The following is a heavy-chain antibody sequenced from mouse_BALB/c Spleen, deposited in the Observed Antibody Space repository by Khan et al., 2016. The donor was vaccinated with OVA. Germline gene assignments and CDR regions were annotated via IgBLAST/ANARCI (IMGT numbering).Heavy chain of an antibody. CDR1: GYSITSDYA. CDR3: ASGRLLLRYPDYLDY. D-gene: IGHD1-1*01. V-gene: IGHV3-2*02. Sequence: EVQLQESGPGLLKPSQSLSLTCTVTGYSITSDYAWNWIRQFPGNQLEWMAYISYSGSTTYRPSLSSRISNTQDRSKKQFFLKVKTVATEDTTTDYCASGRLLLRYPDYLDYWGQGTTLTVSS. CDR2: ISYSGST. J-gene: IGHJ2*01.